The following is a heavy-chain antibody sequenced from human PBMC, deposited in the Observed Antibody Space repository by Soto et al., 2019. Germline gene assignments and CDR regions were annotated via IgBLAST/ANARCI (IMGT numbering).Heavy chain of an antibody. Sequence: SETLSLTCTVSGGSISGYYWSWIRQPPGKGLDWIGYIFYSGSTNYNPSLKSRVTISVDTSKNQFSLKLTSVTAADTAVYYCARLNGGAWSKGTLVTV. CDR1: GGSISGYY. CDR2: IFYSGST. J-gene: IGHJ4*02. V-gene: IGHV4-59*08. CDR3: ARLNGGA. D-gene: IGHD1-1*01.